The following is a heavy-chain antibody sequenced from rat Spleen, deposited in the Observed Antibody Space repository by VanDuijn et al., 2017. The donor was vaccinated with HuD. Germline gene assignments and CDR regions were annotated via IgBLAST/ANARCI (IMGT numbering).Heavy chain of an antibody. CDR2: ISNAGGTT. D-gene: IGHD4-3*01. Sequence: EVQLVESGGGLVQPGRSLKLSCVASGFTFSRYWMYWVRQAPGTGLEWVSSISNAGGTTYYPDSVKGRFTISRDNAENTVYLQMNSLRSEDTATYYCAVAGYGYWGQGVMVTVSS. V-gene: IGHV5-58*01. CDR1: GFTFSRYW. CDR3: AVAGYGY. J-gene: IGHJ2*01.